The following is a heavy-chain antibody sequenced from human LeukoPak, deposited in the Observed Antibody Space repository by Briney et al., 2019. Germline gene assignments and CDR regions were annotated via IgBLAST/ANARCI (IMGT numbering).Heavy chain of an antibody. CDR3: ARGYSGYDYDY. Sequence: ASVKVSCKASGYTFTGYYMHWVRQATGQGLEWMGWMNPNSGNTGYAQKFQGRVTMTRNTSISTAYMELSSLRSEDTAVYYCARGYSGYDYDYWGQGTLVTVSS. D-gene: IGHD5-12*01. CDR2: MNPNSGNT. CDR1: GYTFTGYY. V-gene: IGHV1-8*02. J-gene: IGHJ4*02.